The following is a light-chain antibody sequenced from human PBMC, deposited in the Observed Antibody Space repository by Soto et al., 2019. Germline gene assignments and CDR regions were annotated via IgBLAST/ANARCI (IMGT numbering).Light chain of an antibody. CDR3: QQYGSSPRT. CDR2: DTS. Sequence: EIVLTQSPGTLSLSPGERATLSCRASQSVSSNNLAWYQQKPGQAPRLLIYDTSSRATGIPDRFSGSGSGTDFTLTISRLEPEDFAVYSCQQYGSSPRTFGQGTKLEI. CDR1: QSVSSNN. V-gene: IGKV3-20*01. J-gene: IGKJ2*01.